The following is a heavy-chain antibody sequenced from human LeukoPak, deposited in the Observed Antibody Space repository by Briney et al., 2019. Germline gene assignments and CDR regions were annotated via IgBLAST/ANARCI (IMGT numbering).Heavy chain of an antibody. V-gene: IGHV1-69*04. D-gene: IGHD3-22*01. Sequence: ASVKVSCKASGGTFSSYAISWVRQAPGQGLEWMGRIIPILGIANYAQKFQGRVTITADKSTSTAYMELSSLRSEDTAVYYCARDPKRSPIKYYYDSSGYQLDYWGQGTLVTVSS. CDR1: GGTFSSYA. J-gene: IGHJ4*02. CDR2: IIPILGIA. CDR3: ARDPKRSPIKYYYDSSGYQLDY.